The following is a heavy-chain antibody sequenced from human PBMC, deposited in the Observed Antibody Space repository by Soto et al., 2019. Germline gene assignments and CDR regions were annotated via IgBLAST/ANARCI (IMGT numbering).Heavy chain of an antibody. J-gene: IGHJ6*02. CDR2: IYYSGST. V-gene: IGHV4-39*01. Sequence: SETLSLTCTVSGGSISSSSYYWGWIRQPPGKGLEWIGSIYYSGSTYYNPSLKSRVTISVDTSKNQFSLKLSSVTAADTAVYYCARLGLYYDFWSGYSPKNYYGMDVWGQGTTVTVSS. CDR1: GGSISSSSYY. D-gene: IGHD3-3*01. CDR3: ARLGLYYDFWSGYSPKNYYGMDV.